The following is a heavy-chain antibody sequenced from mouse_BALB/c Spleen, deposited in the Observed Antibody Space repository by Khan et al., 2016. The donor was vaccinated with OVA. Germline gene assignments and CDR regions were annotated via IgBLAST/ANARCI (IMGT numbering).Heavy chain of an antibody. CDR3: ARHNYGPFAY. V-gene: IGHV5-9-3*01. CDR2: ISSGGDYT. Sequence: EVELVESGGGLVKPGGPLKLSCAASGSTFSTYAMSWVRQTPEKRLEWVATISSGGDYTYYPDSVKGRFTISRDNAKNTLYLQMNSLRSEDTAMYYCARHNYGPFAYWGQGTLVTVSA. CDR1: GSTFSTYA. J-gene: IGHJ3*01. D-gene: IGHD1-1*01.